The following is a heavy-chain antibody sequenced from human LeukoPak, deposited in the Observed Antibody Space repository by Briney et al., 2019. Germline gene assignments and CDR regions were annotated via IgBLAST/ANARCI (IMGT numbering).Heavy chain of an antibody. V-gene: IGHV3-23*01. CDR2: ISGSGGTT. CDR3: AKVSGGGLYYNGMDV. CDR1: GFTFNNYA. Sequence: RSGGSLRLSCAASGFTFNNYAMNWVRQAPGKGLEWVSVISGSGGTTYYADSVKGRFTISRDSSKNTLYLQMNSLRAEDTAVYYCAKVSGGGLYYNGMDVWGQGTTVTVSS. D-gene: IGHD1-14*01. J-gene: IGHJ6*02.